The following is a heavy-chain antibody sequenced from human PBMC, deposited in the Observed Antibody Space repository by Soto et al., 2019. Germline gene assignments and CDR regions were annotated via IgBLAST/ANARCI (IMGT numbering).Heavy chain of an antibody. CDR3: ARDKITGLFDY. CDR1: GGSISSSSYY. J-gene: IGHJ4*02. CDR2: IYYSGSI. V-gene: IGHV4-39*02. D-gene: IGHD2-8*02. Sequence: KPSETLSLTCSVSGGSISSSSYYWGWIRQPPGKGLEWIGSIYYSGSIYYNPSLKSRVTISVDTSKNQFSLKLTSVTAADTAVYYCARDKITGLFDYWGQGTLVTVSS.